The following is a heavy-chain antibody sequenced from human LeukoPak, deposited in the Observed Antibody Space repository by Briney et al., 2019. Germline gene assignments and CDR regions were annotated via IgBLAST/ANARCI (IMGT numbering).Heavy chain of an antibody. Sequence: GRSLRLSCAASGFTFSSYATHWVRQAPGKGLEWVAVISYDGSNKYYADSVKGRFTISRDNSKNTLYLQMNSLRAEDTAVYYCARDQAFEYSSSPPLYYYYGMDVWGQGTTVTVSS. CDR3: ARDQAFEYSSSPPLYYYYGMDV. J-gene: IGHJ6*02. CDR2: ISYDGSNK. CDR1: GFTFSSYA. V-gene: IGHV3-30-3*01. D-gene: IGHD6-6*01.